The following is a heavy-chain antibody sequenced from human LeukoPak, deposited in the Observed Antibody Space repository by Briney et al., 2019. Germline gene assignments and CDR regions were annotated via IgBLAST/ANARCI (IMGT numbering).Heavy chain of an antibody. CDR1: GFTFSSYG. J-gene: IGHJ4*02. V-gene: IGHV3-30*02. Sequence: PGGSLRLSCAASGFTFSSYGMHWVHQAPGKGLEWVAFIRYDGSNKYYADSAKGRVTISRDNSKNALYLQINSQRAEDTAVYYCASPPGSFRDRGQGTLVTVSS. CDR3: ASPPGSFRD. CDR2: IRYDGSNK. D-gene: IGHD3-10*01.